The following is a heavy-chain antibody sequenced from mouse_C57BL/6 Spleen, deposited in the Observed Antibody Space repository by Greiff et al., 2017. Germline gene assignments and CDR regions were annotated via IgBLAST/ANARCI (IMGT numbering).Heavy chain of an antibody. D-gene: IGHD1-1*01. CDR1: GYAFSSYG. Sequence: QVQLQQSGAELVKPGASVKISCKASGYAFSSYGMNWVKQRPGKGLEWIGQIYPGDGDTNYNGKFKGKATLTADKSSSTAYMQLGGMTLEDSAVYFCASGDGSAPFAYWGQGTLVTVSA. V-gene: IGHV1-80*01. J-gene: IGHJ3*01. CDR3: ASGDGSAPFAY. CDR2: IYPGDGDT.